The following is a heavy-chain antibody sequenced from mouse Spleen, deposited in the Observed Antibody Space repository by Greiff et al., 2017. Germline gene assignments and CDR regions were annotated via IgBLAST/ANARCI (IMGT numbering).Heavy chain of an antibody. Sequence: DVMLVESEGGLVQPGSSMKLSCTASGFTFSDYYMAWVRQVPEKGLEWVANINYDGSSTYYLDSLKSRFIISRDNAKNILYLQMSSLKSEDTATYYCARGNYDYLYAMDYWGQGTSVTVSS. CDR2: INYDGSST. J-gene: IGHJ4*01. CDR3: ARGNYDYLYAMDY. D-gene: IGHD2-4*01. CDR1: GFTFSDYY. V-gene: IGHV5-16*01.